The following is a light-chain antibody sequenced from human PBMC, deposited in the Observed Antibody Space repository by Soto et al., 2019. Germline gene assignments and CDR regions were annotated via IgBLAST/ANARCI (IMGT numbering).Light chain of an antibody. CDR3: QQLNSYPPT. CDR1: QGISSY. V-gene: IGKV1-9*01. J-gene: IGKJ5*01. Sequence: DIQLTQSPSFLSASVGDRVTITCRASQGISSYLAWYQQKPGKAPKLLIYAASTLQSGVPSRFSGSGSGTEFTLTISSPQPEDFATSYCQQLNSYPPTFGQGTRLEIK. CDR2: AAS.